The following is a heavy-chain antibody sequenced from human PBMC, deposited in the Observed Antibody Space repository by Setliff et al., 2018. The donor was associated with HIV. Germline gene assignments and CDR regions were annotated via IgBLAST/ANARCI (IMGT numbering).Heavy chain of an antibody. CDR2: VYTSGSTSGST. CDR3: ARAREGWKPFAFDY. Sequence: ASETLSLTCTVSGGSISSGSYYWNWIRQPAGRGLEWIGHVYTSGSTSGSTNYNPSLKSRVTISVDMSKNQFSLKLNSVTAADTAVYHCARAREGWKPFAFDYWGQGTLVTVSS. V-gene: IGHV4-61*09. CDR1: GGSISSGSYY. D-gene: IGHD1-1*01. J-gene: IGHJ4*02.